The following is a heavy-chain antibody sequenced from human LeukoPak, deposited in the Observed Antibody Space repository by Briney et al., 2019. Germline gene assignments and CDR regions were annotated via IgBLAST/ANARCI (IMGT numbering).Heavy chain of an antibody. CDR3: AKDAPISYYYGSGSYSDP. D-gene: IGHD3-10*01. J-gene: IGHJ5*02. CDR2: ISGSGGST. CDR1: GFTFSYHW. V-gene: IGHV3-23*01. Sequence: GGSLRLSCAASGFTFSYHWMTWVRQAPGKGLEWVSAISGSGGSTYYADSVKGRFTISRDNSKNTLYLQMNSLRAEDTAVYYCAKDAPISYYYGSGSYSDPWGQGTLVTVSS.